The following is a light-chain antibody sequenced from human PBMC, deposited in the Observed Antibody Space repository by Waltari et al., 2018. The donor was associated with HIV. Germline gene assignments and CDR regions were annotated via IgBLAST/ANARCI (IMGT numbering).Light chain of an antibody. V-gene: IGLV2-23*02. J-gene: IGLJ1*01. Sequence: QSALTQPTSVSGSPGRSITISCTGTSSDVGAYNLVSWYQQHPVKAPNFIIYDVSKRPSGFSCRVSGSKSGNTASLKILGLQPEDEADYYCCSYGIFPRLYVFGGGTKVTV. CDR1: SSDVGAYNL. CDR3: CSYGIFPRLYV. CDR2: DVS.